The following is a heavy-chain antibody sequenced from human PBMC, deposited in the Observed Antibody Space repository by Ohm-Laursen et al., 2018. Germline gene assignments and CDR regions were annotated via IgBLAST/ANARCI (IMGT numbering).Heavy chain of an antibody. CDR3: AGDPGDADTFDY. J-gene: IGHJ4*02. V-gene: IGHV3-33*01. CDR1: GFIFRNFG. CDR2: IWYDGSNK. D-gene: IGHD2-21*01. Sequence: SLRLSCAASGFIFRNFGMHWVRQAPGKGLEWVAAIWYDGSNKYYADSVKGRFTISRDNSRNTLYLQMDSLRAEDTAMYYCAGDPGDADTFDYWGQGTLVTVSS.